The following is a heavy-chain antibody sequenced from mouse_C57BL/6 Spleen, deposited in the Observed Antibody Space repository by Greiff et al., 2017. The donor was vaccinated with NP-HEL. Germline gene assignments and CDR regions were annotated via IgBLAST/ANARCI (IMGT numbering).Heavy chain of an antibody. Sequence: DVHLVESGPGLVKPSQSLSLTCSVTGYSITSGYYWNWIRQFPGNKLEWMGYISYDGSNNYNPSLKNRISITRDTSKNQFFLKLNSVTTEDTATYYCAREGSYWFAYWGQGTLVTVSA. CDR3: AREGSYWFAY. J-gene: IGHJ3*01. CDR2: ISYDGSN. CDR1: GYSITSGYY. D-gene: IGHD1-1*02. V-gene: IGHV3-6*01.